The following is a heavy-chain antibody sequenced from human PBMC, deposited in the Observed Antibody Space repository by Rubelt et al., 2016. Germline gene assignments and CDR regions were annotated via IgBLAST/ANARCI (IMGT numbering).Heavy chain of an antibody. CDR1: GGSFSGYY. J-gene: IGHJ4*02. CDR2: INHSGST. V-gene: IGHV4-34*01. CDR3: ARGDGGTTDY. Sequence: QVQLQQWGAGLLKPSETLSLTCAVYGGSFSGYYWSWIRQPPGKGLEWIGEINHSGSTNYNPSLKSRVTISVDTSKNQFSLKLSSVTAADTAVYYCARGDGGTTDYWGQGTLVTVSS. D-gene: IGHD1-7*01.